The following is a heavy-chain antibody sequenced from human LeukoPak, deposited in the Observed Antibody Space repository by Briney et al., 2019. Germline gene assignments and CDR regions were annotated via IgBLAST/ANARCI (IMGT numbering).Heavy chain of an antibody. CDR2: IYYSGST. V-gene: IGHV4-61*01. J-gene: IGHJ6*02. Sequence: SETLSLTCTVSGGSVSSGSYYWSWIRQPPGEGLEWIGYIYYSGSTNYNPSLKSRVTISVDTSKNQFSLKLSSVTAADTAVYYCARDKMGYGMDVWGQGTTVTVSS. D-gene: IGHD5-24*01. CDR3: ARDKMGYGMDV. CDR1: GGSVSSGSYY.